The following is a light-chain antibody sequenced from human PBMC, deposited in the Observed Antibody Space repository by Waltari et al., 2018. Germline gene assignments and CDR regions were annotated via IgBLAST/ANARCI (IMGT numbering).Light chain of an antibody. Sequence: EIVLTQSPGTMSLSPVERVTLSCRASQSVSGRYLAWYQQKPGQAPRLLTYGASNRANGIPDRFSGSGSGTDFTLTISRLEPEDSAVYYCQQYVSALWTFGQGTKVEIK. CDR2: GAS. J-gene: IGKJ1*01. CDR1: QSVSGRY. CDR3: QQYVSALWT. V-gene: IGKV3-20*01.